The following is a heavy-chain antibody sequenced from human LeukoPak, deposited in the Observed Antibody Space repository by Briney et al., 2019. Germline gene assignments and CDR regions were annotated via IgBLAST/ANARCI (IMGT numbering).Heavy chain of an antibody. CDR3: ARDFQGVGSGSYYSLRYYYYGMDV. V-gene: IGHV1-18*01. Sequence: ASVKVSCKAAGDTFTSYGISWVRQAPGQGLEWMGWVSAYNGNTKYAQKLQGRVTMTTDTSTSTAYMELRSLRSDDTAVYYCARDFQGVGSGSYYSLRYYYYGMDVWGQGTTVTVSS. J-gene: IGHJ6*02. CDR2: VSAYNGNT. D-gene: IGHD3-10*01. CDR1: GDTFTSYG.